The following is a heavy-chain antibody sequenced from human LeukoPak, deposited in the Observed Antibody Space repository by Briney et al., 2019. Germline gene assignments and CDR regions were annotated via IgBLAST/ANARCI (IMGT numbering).Heavy chain of an antibody. CDR1: GYTFTGYY. CDR2: INPNSGGT. Sequence: ASVKVSCKASGYTFTGYYMHWVRQAPGQGLEWMGLINPNSGGTNYAQKFQGRVTMTRDTSISTAYMELSRLRSDDTAVYYCARDGSISGGMDVWGQGTTVTVSS. CDR3: ARDGSISGGMDV. V-gene: IGHV1-2*06. D-gene: IGHD1-20*01. J-gene: IGHJ6*02.